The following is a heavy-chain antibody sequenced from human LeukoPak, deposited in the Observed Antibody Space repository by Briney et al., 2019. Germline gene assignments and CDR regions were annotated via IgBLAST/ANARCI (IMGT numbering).Heavy chain of an antibody. CDR1: GGSISSNY. D-gene: IGHD6-6*01. CDR2: IHYSGNT. V-gene: IGHV4-59*01. CDR3: ARGGQLGPYDASYI. J-gene: IGHJ3*02. Sequence: SETLSLTCNVSGGSISSNYWSWIRQSPGKGLEWIGYIHYSGNTNYNPSLKSRVAISVDTSKNQFSLKLSSVTAADTAVYYCARGGQLGPYDASYIWGQGTLVTVSS.